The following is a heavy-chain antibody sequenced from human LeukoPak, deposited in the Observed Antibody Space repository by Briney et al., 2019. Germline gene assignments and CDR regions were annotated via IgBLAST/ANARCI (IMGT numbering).Heavy chain of an antibody. J-gene: IGHJ5*02. V-gene: IGHV1-69*13. CDR3: ARGSHVVVTAILGGWFDP. D-gene: IGHD2-21*02. Sequence: SVKVSCKASGGTFGSYAISWVRQAPGQGLEWMGGIIPIFGTANYAQKFQGRVTITADESTSIAYMELSSLRSEDTAVYYCARGSHVVVTAILGGWFDPWGQGTLVTVSS. CDR2: IIPIFGTA. CDR1: GGTFGSYA.